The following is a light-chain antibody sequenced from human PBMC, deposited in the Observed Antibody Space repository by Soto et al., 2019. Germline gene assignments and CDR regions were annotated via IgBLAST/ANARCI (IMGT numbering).Light chain of an antibody. V-gene: IGKV1-33*01. CDR3: QQYDNRPPT. CDR1: QDISNY. CDR2: DAS. Sequence: DIQMTQSPSSLSASVGDRVTITCQASQDISNYLNWYQQKPGKAPKLLIYDASNLETGVPSRFSASGSRTDFTFASSALQPEDIETYYCQQYDNRPPTLGGGAKVDIK. J-gene: IGKJ4*01.